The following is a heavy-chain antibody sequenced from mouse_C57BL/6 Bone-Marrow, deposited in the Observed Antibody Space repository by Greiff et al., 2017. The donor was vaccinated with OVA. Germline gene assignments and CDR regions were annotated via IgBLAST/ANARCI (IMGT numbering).Heavy chain of an antibody. J-gene: IGHJ4*01. D-gene: IGHD2-12*01. CDR3: ARGRERHAMDY. V-gene: IGHV1-55*01. CDR1: GYTFTSYW. CDR2: IYPGSGST. Sequence: QVQLQQPGAELVKPGASVKMSCKASGYTFTSYWITWVKQRPGQGLEWIGDIYPGSGSTNYNEKFKSKATLTVDTSTSTAYMQLSSLTTEDSAVDYCARGRERHAMDYWGQGTSVTVSS.